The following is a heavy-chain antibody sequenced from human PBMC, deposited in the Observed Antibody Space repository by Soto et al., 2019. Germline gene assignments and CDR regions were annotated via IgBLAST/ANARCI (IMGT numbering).Heavy chain of an antibody. CDR2: IIPVFGTT. CDR1: GGLFSSFA. Sequence: ASVKVSCKDSGGLFSSFAISWVRQAPGQGLEWMGGIIPVFGTTNYAQKFQGRVTITADESTNTAYMELSSLTSDDTAMYYCARGGGPYVWFNEFWGQGTQVTVSS. D-gene: IGHD3-16*01. V-gene: IGHV1-69*13. CDR3: ARGGGPYVWFNEF. J-gene: IGHJ4*02.